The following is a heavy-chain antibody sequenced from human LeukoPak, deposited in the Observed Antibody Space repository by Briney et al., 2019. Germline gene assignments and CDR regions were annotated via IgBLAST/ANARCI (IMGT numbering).Heavy chain of an antibody. D-gene: IGHD2-2*01. CDR2: INPSGGST. CDR1: GYTFTSYY. V-gene: IGHV1-46*01. J-gene: IGHJ6*02. CDR3: ARVGVNDCSSTSCYDYYYYGMDV. Sequence: ASVKVSCKASGYTFTSYYMHWVRQAPGQGLEWMGIINPSGGSTSYAQKFQGRVTMTRDTSTSTVYMELSSLRSEDTAVYYCARVGVNDCSSTSCYDYYYYGMDVWGQGTTVTVSS.